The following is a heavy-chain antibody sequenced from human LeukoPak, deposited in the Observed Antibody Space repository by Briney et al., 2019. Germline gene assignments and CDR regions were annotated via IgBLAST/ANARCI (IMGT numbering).Heavy chain of an antibody. CDR3: AKGPGSKAAGTGGFDY. V-gene: IGHV3-23*01. D-gene: IGHD6-13*01. CDR2: ISGSGGST. CDR1: GFTFSSYA. Sequence: GGSLRLSCAASGFTFSSYAMSWVRQAPGEGLEWVSAISGSGGSTYYADPVKGRFTISRDNSKNTLYLQMNSLRAEDTAVYYCAKGPGSKAAGTGGFDYWGQGTLVTVSS. J-gene: IGHJ4*02.